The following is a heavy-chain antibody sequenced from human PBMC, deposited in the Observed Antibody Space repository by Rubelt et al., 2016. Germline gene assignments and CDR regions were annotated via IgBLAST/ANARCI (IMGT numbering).Heavy chain of an antibody. CDR2: INPSGGST. CDR1: GYAFTSYY. D-gene: IGHD2-8*01. V-gene: IGHV1-46*01. J-gene: IGHJ4*02. Sequence: QVQLVQSGAEVKKPGASVKVSCKASGYAFTSYYMHWVRQAPGQGLEWMGIINPSGGSTSYAQKFQGRVTMTRDTSTSTVYMELSSLRSEDTAVYYCARESNGVYYFDYWGQGTLVTVSS. CDR3: ARESNGVYYFDY.